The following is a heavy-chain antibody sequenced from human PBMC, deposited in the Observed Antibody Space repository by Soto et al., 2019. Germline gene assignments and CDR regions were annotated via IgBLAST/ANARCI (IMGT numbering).Heavy chain of an antibody. CDR3: ATSYDSGFDA. Sequence: QLQLVQSGAEVERPGASVRDSCKAYGYPFRKYGISWIRQAPGQGRDWMGWIKADNGDTNYAQKFQGRVTTTTDTSSNTAYMELRSLRSDDTAVYYGATSYDSGFDAWGQGTLVSVSS. J-gene: IGHJ5*02. D-gene: IGHD5-12*01. CDR1: GYPFRKYG. CDR2: IKADNGDT. V-gene: IGHV1-18*04.